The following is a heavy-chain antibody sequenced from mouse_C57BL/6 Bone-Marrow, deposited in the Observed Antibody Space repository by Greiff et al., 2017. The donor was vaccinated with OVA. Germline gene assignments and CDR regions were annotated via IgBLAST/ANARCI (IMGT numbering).Heavy chain of an antibody. CDR2: IYPGSGNT. J-gene: IGHJ2*01. D-gene: IGHD1-1*02. CDR1: GYTFTDYY. CDR3: ARCGPYFDY. V-gene: IGHV1-76*01. Sequence: VQLKESGAELVRPGASVKLSCKASGYTFTDYYINWVKQRPGQGLEWIARIYPGSGNTYYNEKFKGKATLTAEKSSSTAYMQLSSLTSEDSAVYFCARCGPYFDYWGQGTTLTVSS.